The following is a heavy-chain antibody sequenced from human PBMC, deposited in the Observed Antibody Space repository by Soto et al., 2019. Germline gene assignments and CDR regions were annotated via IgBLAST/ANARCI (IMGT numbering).Heavy chain of an antibody. CDR2: ISGSGGST. D-gene: IGHD3-10*01. CDR1: GFTFSSYA. V-gene: IGHV3-23*01. J-gene: IGHJ4*02. CDR3: AKDRGGRLWFGELLWYFDY. Sequence: GGSLRLSCAASGFTFSSYAMSWVRQAPGKGLEWVSAISGSGGSTYYADSVKGRFTISRDNSKNTLYLQMNSLRAEDTAVYYCAKDRGGRLWFGELLWYFDYWGQGTLVTVSS.